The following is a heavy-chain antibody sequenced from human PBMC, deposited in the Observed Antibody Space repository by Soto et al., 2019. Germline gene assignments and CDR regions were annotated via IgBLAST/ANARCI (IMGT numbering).Heavy chain of an antibody. CDR1: SGSMNSDY. V-gene: IGHV4-59*08. CDR2: ISYNGIS. CDR3: GRHNLEGMGASIAAPIDS. Sequence: QVLLQESGPGLVKPSETLSLTCTVSSGSMNSDYWTWVRQSPGKGLEWIGYISYNGISKHNPSLSSRFTISLHRSANQFSLRLNSVTAADTAIYYCGRHNLEGMGASIAAPIDSWGLGTLVTVSS. D-gene: IGHD6-6*01. J-gene: IGHJ4*02.